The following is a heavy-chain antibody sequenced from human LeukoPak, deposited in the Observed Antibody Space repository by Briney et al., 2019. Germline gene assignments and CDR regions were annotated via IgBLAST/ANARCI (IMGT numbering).Heavy chain of an antibody. J-gene: IGHJ3*02. CDR3: ARDPSSSSDWNAFDI. D-gene: IGHD6-6*01. CDR1: GGSISSGSYY. Sequence: PSETLSLTCTVSGGSISSGSYYWSWIRQPAGKGLEWIGRIYYSGSTNYNPSLKSRVTISVDTSKNQFSLKLSSVTAADTAVYYCARDPSSSSDWNAFDIWGQGTMVTVSS. V-gene: IGHV4-61*10. CDR2: IYYSGST.